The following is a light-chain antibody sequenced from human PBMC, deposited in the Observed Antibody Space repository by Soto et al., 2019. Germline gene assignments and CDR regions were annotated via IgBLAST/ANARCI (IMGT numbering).Light chain of an antibody. V-gene: IGKV3-15*01. CDR2: RAS. CDR3: QQYKNWSPNA. CDR1: QNVSNN. J-gene: IGKJ2*01. Sequence: ETVVTQSPATLSVSPGDTATLSCRARQNVSNNLAWHQQRPGQAPRLLIYRASTMATGIPARLSGSGSGTEFVLRINSLQYEDLAVYYRQQYKNWSPNALGQRTKPEMK.